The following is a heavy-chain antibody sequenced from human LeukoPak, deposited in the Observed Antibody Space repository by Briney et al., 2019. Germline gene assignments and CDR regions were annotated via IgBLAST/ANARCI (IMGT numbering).Heavy chain of an antibody. CDR2: ISWNSGSI. D-gene: IGHD6-13*01. CDR1: GFTFDDYA. J-gene: IGHJ4*02. V-gene: IGHV3-9*01. CDR3: ARVGFDSSSWYLEYYFDY. Sequence: GGSLRLSCAASGFTFDDYAMHWVRQAPGKGLEWVSGISWNSGSIGYADSVKGRFTISRDNAKNSLYLQMNSLRAEDTAVYYCARVGFDSSSWYLEYYFDYWGQGTLVTVSS.